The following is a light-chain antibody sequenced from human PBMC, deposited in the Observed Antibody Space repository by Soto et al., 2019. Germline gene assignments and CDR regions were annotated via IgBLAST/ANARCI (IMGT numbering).Light chain of an antibody. V-gene: IGLV2-14*01. Sequence: QSALTQPASVSGSHGQSITISCTGTSSDVGAYNYVSWYQQYPGKAPKVIIYDVSNRPSGVSNRFSGSKSGNTASLTISGLQAEDEADYYCCSYTTSSTVVFGGGTKVTVL. CDR3: CSYTTSSTVV. J-gene: IGLJ2*01. CDR2: DVS. CDR1: SSDVGAYNY.